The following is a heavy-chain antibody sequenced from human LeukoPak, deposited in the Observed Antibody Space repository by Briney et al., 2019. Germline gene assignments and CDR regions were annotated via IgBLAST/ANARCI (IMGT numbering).Heavy chain of an antibody. D-gene: IGHD1-26*01. V-gene: IGHV1-2*02. CDR3: ARPGNSGWNWFDP. CDR1: GYTFTGYY. CDR2: INPNSGGT. Sequence: ASVKVSCKASGYTFTGYYMHWVRQAPGQGLEWMGWINPNSGGTNYAQKFQGRVTMTRDTSISTAYMELSRLRSDDTAVYYCARPGNSGWNWFDPWGQGTLVTVSS. J-gene: IGHJ5*02.